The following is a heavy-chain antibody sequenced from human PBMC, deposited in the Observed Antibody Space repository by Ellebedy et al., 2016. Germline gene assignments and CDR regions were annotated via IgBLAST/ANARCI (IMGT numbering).Heavy chain of an antibody. Sequence: SVKVSXKASGGTFSNYAISWVRQDPGQGLEWMGGIIPIFGTANYAQKFQGRVTITADESTSTAYMELSSLRSEDTAVYYCAGGYADWYFDLWGRGTLVTVSS. CDR3: AGGYADWYFDL. CDR2: IIPIFGTA. D-gene: IGHD3-16*01. V-gene: IGHV1-69*13. CDR1: GGTFSNYA. J-gene: IGHJ2*01.